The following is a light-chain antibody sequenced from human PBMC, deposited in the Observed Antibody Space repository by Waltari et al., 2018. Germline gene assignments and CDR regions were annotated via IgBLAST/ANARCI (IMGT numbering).Light chain of an antibody. V-gene: IGLV3-1*01. CDR1: KLGDKY. Sequence: SYDLTQPPSVSVSPGQTASITCSGDKLGDKYACWYQQKPGQSPVLVIYQDSKRPSGIPERFSGSNSGNTATLTISGTKAMDEADYYCQAWDSRTYVFGTGTKVTVL. CDR2: QDS. CDR3: QAWDSRTYV. J-gene: IGLJ1*01.